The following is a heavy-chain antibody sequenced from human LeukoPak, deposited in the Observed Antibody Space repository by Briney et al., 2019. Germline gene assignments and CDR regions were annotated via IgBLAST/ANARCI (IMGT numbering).Heavy chain of an antibody. Sequence: GGSLRLSCAASGFTFSSYTMSWVRQAPGKGLEWVSAISGSSDSTYYGDSVKGRFSISRDNSKNTLYLQMSSLRAEDTAVYYCAKASSTIFGVVIKREYYFDYWGQGTLVTVSS. J-gene: IGHJ4*02. CDR3: AKASSTIFGVVIKREYYFDY. CDR1: GFTFSSYT. CDR2: ISGSSDST. D-gene: IGHD3-3*01. V-gene: IGHV3-23*01.